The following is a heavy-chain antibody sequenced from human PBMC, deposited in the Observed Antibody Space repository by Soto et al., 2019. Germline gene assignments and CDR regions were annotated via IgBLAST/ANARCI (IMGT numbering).Heavy chain of an antibody. CDR1: GESSSGYD. V-gene: IGHV4-34*01. CDR3: SRGVGFCSGGSCPSFLGP. Sequence: SETLSLTCAVYGESSSGYDWSWIRQPPGKGQEWIGEINHSGSTNYNTSLKSRVTISVDTSKNQFSLKLSSVTAADTAVYYCSRGVGFCSGGSCPSFLGPWGQGTLVTSPQ. J-gene: IGHJ5*02. D-gene: IGHD2-15*01. CDR2: INHSGST.